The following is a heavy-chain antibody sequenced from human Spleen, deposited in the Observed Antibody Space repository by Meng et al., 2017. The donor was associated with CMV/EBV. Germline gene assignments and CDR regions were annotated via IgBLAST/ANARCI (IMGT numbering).Heavy chain of an antibody. Sequence: GESLKISCAASGFTFSTYWMSWVRQAPGKGLEWVANIKQDGREKYYVDSVKGRFTISRDNAKNSLYLQMNSLRAEDTAVYYCARGSPYGGNSDYYYWGQGTLVTVSS. CDR2: IKQDGREK. CDR1: GFTFSTYW. D-gene: IGHD4-23*01. V-gene: IGHV3-7*01. CDR3: ARGSPYGGNSDYYY. J-gene: IGHJ4*02.